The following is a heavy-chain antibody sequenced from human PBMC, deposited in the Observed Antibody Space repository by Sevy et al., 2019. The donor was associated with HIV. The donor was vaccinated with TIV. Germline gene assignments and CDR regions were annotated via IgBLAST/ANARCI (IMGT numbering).Heavy chain of an antibody. CDR1: GFMFSTYS. CDR3: ARDLCTGGVCPRWGYYYYGMDV. CDR2: VSSSSTYI. Sequence: GGSLRLSCAASGFMFSTYSMNWVRQAPGKGLEWVSSVSSSSTYIYYADSVKGRFTISRDNAKNSLYQQRNSLRAEDTSVYYCARDLCTGGVCPRWGYYYYGMDVWGQGTMVTVSS. V-gene: IGHV3-21*01. J-gene: IGHJ6*02. D-gene: IGHD2-8*02.